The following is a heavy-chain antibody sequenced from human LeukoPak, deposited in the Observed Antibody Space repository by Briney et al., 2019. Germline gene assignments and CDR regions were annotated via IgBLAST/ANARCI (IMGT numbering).Heavy chain of an antibody. CDR1: GGSFSGYY. CDR3: ARVGGTDYYGSGSYLGY. V-gene: IGHV4-34*01. D-gene: IGHD3-10*01. J-gene: IGHJ4*02. CDR2: INHSGST. Sequence: SETLSLTCAVYGGSFSGYYWSWVRQPPGKGLEWIGEINHSGSTNHNPSLKSRVTMSVDTSKNQFSLKLRSVTAADTAVYYCARVGGTDYYGSGSYLGYWGQGTLVTVSS.